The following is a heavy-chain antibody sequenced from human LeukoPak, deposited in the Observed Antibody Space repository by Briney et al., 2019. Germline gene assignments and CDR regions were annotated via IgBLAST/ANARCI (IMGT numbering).Heavy chain of an antibody. J-gene: IGHJ4*02. CDR1: GFTVSSDY. CDR3: ARDSHKLHSSAYFYFFDY. CDR2: IYGGGDT. V-gene: IGHV3-66*02. D-gene: IGHD3-22*01. Sequence: GGSLRLSCAASGFTVSSDYMGWVRQAPGKGLEYVSIIYGGGDTFYADSVKGRFTISRDNSKNTLYLQMNSQRAEDTAVYYCARDSHKLHSSAYFYFFDYWGQGTLVSVPS.